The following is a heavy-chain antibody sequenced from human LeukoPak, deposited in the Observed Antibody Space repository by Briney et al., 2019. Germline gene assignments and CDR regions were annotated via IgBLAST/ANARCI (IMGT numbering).Heavy chain of an antibody. J-gene: IGHJ4*02. Sequence: GGSLRLSCAASGFTFSPYGMNWVRPAPGKGVDWISGIYGSWGSTYKADSVKGRFPTSRYNSNNTLYLQMNRLRAEDTAVYYCGKDLSGSGWFYFDYWGEGGLVTVSS. CDR3: GKDLSGSGWFYFDY. CDR2: IYGSWGST. V-gene: IGHV3-23*01. D-gene: IGHD6-19*01. CDR1: GFTFSPYG.